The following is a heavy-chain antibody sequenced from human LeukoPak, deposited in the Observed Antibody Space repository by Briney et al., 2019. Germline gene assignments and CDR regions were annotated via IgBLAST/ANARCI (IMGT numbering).Heavy chain of an antibody. V-gene: IGHV4-39*07. CDR3: ARGNGRDYGDYVSSLRPRTYYYYYMDV. Sequence: SETLSLTCTVSSGSINTSNYYWGWIRQPPGKGLEWIGNIFYRGGTYYSPSLKSRVAISLDTSRNQFSLNLNSVTAADTAVYYCARGNGRDYGDYVSSLRPRTYYYYYMDVWGKGTTVTVSS. CDR1: SGSINTSNYY. J-gene: IGHJ6*03. D-gene: IGHD4-17*01. CDR2: IFYRGGT.